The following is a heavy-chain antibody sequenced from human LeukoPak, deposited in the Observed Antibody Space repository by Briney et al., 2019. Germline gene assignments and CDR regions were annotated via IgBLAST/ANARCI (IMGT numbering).Heavy chain of an antibody. V-gene: IGHV1-69*04. CDR2: IIPILGIA. CDR3: AREYYYGSGSRMGFDY. Sequence: GSSVKVSCKASGGTFSSYAISWVRQAPGQGLEWMGRIIPILGIANYAQKFQGRVTITADKSTSTAYMELSSLRSEDTAVYYCAREYYYGSGSRMGFDYWGREPWSPSPQ. J-gene: IGHJ4*02. CDR1: GGTFSSYA. D-gene: IGHD3-10*01.